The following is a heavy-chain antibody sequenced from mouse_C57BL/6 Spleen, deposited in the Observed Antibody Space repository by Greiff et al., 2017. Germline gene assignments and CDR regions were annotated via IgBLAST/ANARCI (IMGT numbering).Heavy chain of an antibody. V-gene: IGHV1-19*01. CDR1: GYTFTDYY. D-gene: IGHD2-2*01. J-gene: IGHJ3*01. CDR2: INPYNGGT. Sequence: EVQLQQSGPVLVKPGASVKMSCKASGYTFTDYYMNWVKQSHGKSLEWIGVINPYNGGTSYNQKFKGKATLTVDKSSSTAYMELNSLTSEDSAVYYCARSGDGYAWFAYWGQGTLVTVSA. CDR3: ARSGDGYAWFAY.